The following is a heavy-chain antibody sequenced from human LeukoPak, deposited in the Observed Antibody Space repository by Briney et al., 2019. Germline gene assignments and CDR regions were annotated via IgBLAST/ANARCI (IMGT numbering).Heavy chain of an antibody. Sequence: GGSLRLSCAASGFTFRNASMSWVRQAPGKGLEWVGRIKSKTDGGTTDYAAPVKGKFTISRDDSKNTLYLQMNSLTTEDTAVYFCAHRDTTMVRVDYWGQGTLVTVSS. CDR3: AHRDTTMVRVDY. CDR1: GFTFRNAS. D-gene: IGHD5-18*01. J-gene: IGHJ4*02. CDR2: IKSKTDGGTT. V-gene: IGHV3-15*01.